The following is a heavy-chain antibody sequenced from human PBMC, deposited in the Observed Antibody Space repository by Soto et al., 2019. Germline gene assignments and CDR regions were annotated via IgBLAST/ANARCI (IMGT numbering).Heavy chain of an antibody. CDR2: IKSRTDGGTT. J-gene: IGHJ6*02. CDR1: SFTFSNAW. Sequence: GGSLRLSCAASSFTFSNAWMNWVRQAPGKGLEWVGRIKSRTDGGTTDYAAPVKGRFTISRDDSKNTLYLQMNSLKTEDTAVYYCQRELLLNYYYGMDVWGQGTTVTVSS. V-gene: IGHV3-15*07. CDR3: QRELLLNYYYGMDV. D-gene: IGHD1-26*01.